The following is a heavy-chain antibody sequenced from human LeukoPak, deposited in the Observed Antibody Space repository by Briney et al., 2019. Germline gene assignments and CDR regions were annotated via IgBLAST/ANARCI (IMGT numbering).Heavy chain of an antibody. CDR3: ARHNWFGQNAFDI. D-gene: IGHD3-10*01. Sequence: SETLSLTCTVSGGSISSSSYYWGWIRQPPGKGLEWIGSIYYSGSTYYNASLKSRVTISVDRSKNQFSLKVTSVTAADTAVYYCARHNWFGQNAFDIWGQGTMVTVSS. CDR1: GGSISSSSYY. J-gene: IGHJ3*02. CDR2: IYYSGST. V-gene: IGHV4-39*01.